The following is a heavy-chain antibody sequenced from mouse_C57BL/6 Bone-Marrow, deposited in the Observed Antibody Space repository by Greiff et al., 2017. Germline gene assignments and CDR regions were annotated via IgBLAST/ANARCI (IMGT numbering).Heavy chain of an antibody. CDR2: ISSGGSYT. V-gene: IGHV5-6*02. CDR1: GFTFSSYG. CDR3: ATIRGAN. Sequence: DVKLVESGGDLVKPGGSLKLSCAASGFTFSSYGMSWVRQTPDKRLEWVATISSGGSYTYYPDSVKGRFTISRDNAKNALYLQMSSLKSEDTAMYYCATIRGANGGQGTLVTVTA. J-gene: IGHJ3*01. D-gene: IGHD1-1*01.